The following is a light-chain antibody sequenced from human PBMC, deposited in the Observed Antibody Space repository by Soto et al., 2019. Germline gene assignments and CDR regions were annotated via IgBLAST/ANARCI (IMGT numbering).Light chain of an antibody. CDR1: SGHTSYA. CDR3: QSWGTGIVV. J-gene: IGLJ2*01. Sequence: QSVLTQSPSASASLGASVKLTCTLSSGHTSYAIAWHQQQPEKGPRFLMKLNSDGSHSKGDGIPDRFSGSSSGAERHLTISSLQFEDEADYYCQSWGTGIVVFGGGTKLTVL. CDR2: LNSDGSH. V-gene: IGLV4-69*01.